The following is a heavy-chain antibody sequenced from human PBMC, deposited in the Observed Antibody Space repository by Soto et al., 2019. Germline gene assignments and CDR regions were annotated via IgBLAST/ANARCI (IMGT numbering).Heavy chain of an antibody. CDR1: GFTFSSYS. D-gene: IGHD3-3*01. CDR2: ISSSSSYI. CDR3: ARGLEWPNYMDV. V-gene: IGHV3-21*01. Sequence: EVQLVESGGGLVKPGGSLRLSCAASGFTFSSYSMNWVRQAPGKGLEWVSSISSSSSYINYADSLQGRFTISSDNAKNSLYLQMNSLRAEDTAVYYCARGLEWPNYMDVWGKGTTVTVSS. J-gene: IGHJ6*03.